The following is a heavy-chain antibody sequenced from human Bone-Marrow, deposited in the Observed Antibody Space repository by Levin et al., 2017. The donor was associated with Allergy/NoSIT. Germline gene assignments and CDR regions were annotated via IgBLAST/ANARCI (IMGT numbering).Heavy chain of an antibody. Sequence: ASVKVSCEASSFSFDIYALGWVRQTPGKELEYVSAISSSGQTTYYAESVKGRFTISRDNSKNTLYLHMNSLRAEDTGLYYCARGQVVIWGSSPYYFDFWGQGTLVTV. CDR2: ISSSGQTT. D-gene: IGHD3-16*01. CDR3: ARGQVVIWGSSPYYFDF. J-gene: IGHJ4*02. CDR1: SFSFDIYA. V-gene: IGHV3-23*01.